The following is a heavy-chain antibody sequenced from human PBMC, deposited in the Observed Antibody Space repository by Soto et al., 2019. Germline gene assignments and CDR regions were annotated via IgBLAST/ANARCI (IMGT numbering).Heavy chain of an antibody. D-gene: IGHD2-21*02. CDR1: GGSISSYY. V-gene: IGHV4-4*07. CDR3: ARGPPVVTHYYGMDA. CDR2: IYTSGST. Sequence: SETLSLTCTVSGGSISSYYGSWIRQPAGKGLEWIGRIYTSGSTNYNPSLKSRVTMSVDTSKNQFSLKLSSVTAADTAVYYCARGPPVVTHYYGMDAWGQGTTVTVSS. J-gene: IGHJ6*02.